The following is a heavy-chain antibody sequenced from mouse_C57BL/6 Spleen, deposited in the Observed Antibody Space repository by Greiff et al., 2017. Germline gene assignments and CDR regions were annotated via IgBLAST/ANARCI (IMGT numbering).Heavy chain of an antibody. CDR1: GYAFSSSW. D-gene: IGHD1-1*01. Sequence: QVQLQQSGPELVKPGASVKISCKASGYAFSSSWMNWVKQRPGKGLEWIGRIYPGDGDTNYDGKFKGKATLTADKSSSTAYMQLSSLTSEDSAVYFCARCPYYYGSSYYYYAMDYWGQGTSVTVSS. CDR3: ARCPYYYGSSYYYYAMDY. CDR2: IYPGDGDT. J-gene: IGHJ4*01. V-gene: IGHV1-82*01.